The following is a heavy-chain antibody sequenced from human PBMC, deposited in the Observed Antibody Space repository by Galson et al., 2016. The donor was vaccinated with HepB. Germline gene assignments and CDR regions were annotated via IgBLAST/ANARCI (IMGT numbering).Heavy chain of an antibody. CDR1: GGSITGYY. CDR2: VFHTGKT. Sequence: SETLSLTCAVSGGSITGYYWSWIRQSPGKGLESIGYVFHTGKTNYNPSLQSRVTMSVDTSKRSFSLNLNSVTADDTAVYYCVAGNGWLDFWSQGTLVTVSS. V-gene: IGHV4-59*01. D-gene: IGHD6-19*01. J-gene: IGHJ4*02. CDR3: VAGNGWLDF.